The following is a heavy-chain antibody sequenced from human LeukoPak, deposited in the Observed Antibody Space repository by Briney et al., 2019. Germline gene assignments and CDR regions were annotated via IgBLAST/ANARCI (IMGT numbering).Heavy chain of an antibody. CDR3: ARPRDSGWSKTWDC. CDR2: IKQDGSEE. J-gene: IGHJ4*02. V-gene: IGHV3-7*03. CDR1: GFIFSTYV. Sequence: GGSLRLSCAASGFIFSTYVMHWVRQAPGKGLEWVANIKQDGSEEYYVDSVKGRFTISRDNAKNSLYLQMNSLRAEDTAVYYCARPRDSGWSKTWDCWGQGTLVTVSS. D-gene: IGHD6-13*01.